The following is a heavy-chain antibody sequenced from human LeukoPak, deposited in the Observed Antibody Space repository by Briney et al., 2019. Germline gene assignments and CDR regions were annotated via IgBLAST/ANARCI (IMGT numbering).Heavy chain of an antibody. CDR3: ATALQGGYFDY. D-gene: IGHD3-16*01. V-gene: IGHV3-21*01. Sequence: GGSLRLSCAASGFTFSSYSMNWVRQAPGKGLEWVSSISSSSSYIYYADSVKGRFTISRDSAKNSLYLQMNSLRAEDTAVYYCATALQGGYFDYWGQGTLVTVSS. CDR2: ISSSSSYI. CDR1: GFTFSSYS. J-gene: IGHJ4*02.